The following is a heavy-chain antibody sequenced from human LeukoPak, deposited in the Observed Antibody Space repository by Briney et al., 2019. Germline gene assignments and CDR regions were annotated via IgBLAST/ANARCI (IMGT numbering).Heavy chain of an antibody. J-gene: IGHJ4*02. CDR3: AKDSLPTYSSSSYFDY. D-gene: IGHD6-6*01. V-gene: IGHV3-30*02. Sequence: GGSLRLSCAASGFTFSSYGMHWVRQAPGKGLEWVAFIRYDGSNKYYADSVKGRFTISRDNSKNTLYLQMNSLRAEDTAVYYCAKDSLPTYSSSSYFDYWGQGTLVTVSS. CDR2: IRYDGSNK. CDR1: GFTFSSYG.